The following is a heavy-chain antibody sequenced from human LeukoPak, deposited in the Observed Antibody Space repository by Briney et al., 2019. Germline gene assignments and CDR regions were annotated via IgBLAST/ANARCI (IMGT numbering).Heavy chain of an antibody. V-gene: IGHV3-23*01. CDR1: GFTFSRHA. D-gene: IGHD5-24*01. CDR3: AKGDDIGKHPTRAYYFDT. CDR2: TGLNSVNT. Sequence: GGSLRLSCAASGFTFSRHAISWVRQAPGKWLEWVSTTGLNSVNTLCAESVQGRFSISRDNSKNTLDLQMDNLRVDDTAVYYCAKGDDIGKHPTRAYYFDTWGQGTLVTVSS. J-gene: IGHJ4*02.